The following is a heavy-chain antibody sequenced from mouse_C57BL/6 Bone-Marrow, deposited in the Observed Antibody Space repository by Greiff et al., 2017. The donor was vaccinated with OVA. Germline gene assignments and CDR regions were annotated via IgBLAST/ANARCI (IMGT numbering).Heavy chain of an antibody. V-gene: IGHV3-6*01. CDR3: ARGPGLREGFAY. CDR2: ISYDGRN. J-gene: IGHJ3*01. CDR1: GYSITSGYY. Sequence: ESGPGLVKPSQSLSLTCSVTGYSITSGYYWNWIRQFPGNKLEWMGYISYDGRNNYNPSLKNRISITRDTSKNQFFLKLNSVTTEDTATNYWARGPGLREGFAYWGQGTLVTVSA. D-gene: IGHD2-4*01.